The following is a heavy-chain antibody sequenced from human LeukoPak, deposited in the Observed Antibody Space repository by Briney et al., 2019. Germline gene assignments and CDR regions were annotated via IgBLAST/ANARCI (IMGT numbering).Heavy chain of an antibody. CDR1: GGSISSYY. J-gene: IGHJ1*01. D-gene: IGHD1-26*01. V-gene: IGHV4-4*07. CDR3: ARPRRHPYSGSQGDFQD. CDR2: IYTSGST. Sequence: SETLSLTCTVSGGSISSYYWSWIRQPAGKGLEWIGRIYTSGSTNYNPSLKSRVTMSVDTSKNQFSLKLSSVTGAYTVVYYGARPRRHPYSGSQGDFQDSGQGTLVTVSS.